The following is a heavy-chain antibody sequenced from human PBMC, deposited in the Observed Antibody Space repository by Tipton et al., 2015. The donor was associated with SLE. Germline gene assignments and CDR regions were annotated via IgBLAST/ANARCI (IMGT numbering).Heavy chain of an antibody. J-gene: IGHJ2*01. Sequence: TLSLTCAVYGGSFSSYYWSWIRQPPGKGLEWIGYIYHSGSTYYNPSLKSRVTISVDRSKNQFSLKLSSVTAADTAVYYCARDRSNYGYFDLWGRGTLVTVSS. CDR1: GGSFSSYY. D-gene: IGHD3-10*01. CDR3: ARDRSNYGYFDL. CDR2: IYHSGST. V-gene: IGHV4-30-2*01.